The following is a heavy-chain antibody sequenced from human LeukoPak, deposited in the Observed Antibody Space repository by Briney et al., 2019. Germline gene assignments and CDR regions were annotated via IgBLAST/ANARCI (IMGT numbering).Heavy chain of an antibody. V-gene: IGHV3-74*01. D-gene: IGHD1-26*01. CDR3: ARAYSERYGLGYYYMDV. CDR1: GFTFSNNW. Sequence: GGPLRLSCAASGFTFSNNWMHWVRQVPGKGLEWVSRINGDEITTIYADSVKGRFTMSRDNAKKSLYLQMNSLRVEDTAVYYCARAYSERYGLGYYYMDVWGKGTTVTVSS. J-gene: IGHJ6*03. CDR2: INGDEITT.